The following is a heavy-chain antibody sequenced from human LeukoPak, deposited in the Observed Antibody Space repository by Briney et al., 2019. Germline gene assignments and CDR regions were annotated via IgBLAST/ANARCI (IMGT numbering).Heavy chain of an antibody. J-gene: IGHJ6*02. CDR1: GDSINSLDL. V-gene: IGHV4-4*02. CDR2: INHSGST. D-gene: IGHD3-22*01. CDR3: ARQPLRYYDSSGYRLGTNYYYYGMDV. Sequence: SGTLSLTCTVSGDSINSLDLWSWVRQPPGKGLEWIGEINHSGSTNYNPSLKSRVTISVDTSKNQFSLKLSSVTAADTAVYYCARQPLRYYDSSGYRLGTNYYYYGMDVWGQGTTVTVSS.